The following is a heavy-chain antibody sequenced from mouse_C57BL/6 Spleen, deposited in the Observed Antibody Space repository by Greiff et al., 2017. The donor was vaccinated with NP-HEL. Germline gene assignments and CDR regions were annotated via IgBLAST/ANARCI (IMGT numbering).Heavy chain of an antibody. CDR1: GYSFTGYY. V-gene: IGHV1-42*01. D-gene: IGHD1-1*01. Sequence: VQLQQSGPELVKPGASVKISCKASGYSFTGYYMNWVKQSPEKSLEWIGEINPSTGGTTYNQKFKAKATLTVDKSSSTAYMQLKSLTSEDSAVYYCARRGFSTTVVAEMDYWGKGTSVTVSS. J-gene: IGHJ4*01. CDR3: ARRGFSTTVVAEMDY. CDR2: INPSTGGT.